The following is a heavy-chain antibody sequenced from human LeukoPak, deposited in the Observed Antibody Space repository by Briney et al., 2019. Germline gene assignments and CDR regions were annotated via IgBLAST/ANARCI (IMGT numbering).Heavy chain of an antibody. CDR1: GLTFSTYG. D-gene: IGHD2-2*03. J-gene: IGHJ3*02. V-gene: IGHV3-7*03. CDR2: IKQDGREK. Sequence: GGSLRLSCAAPGLTFSTYGMSWVRQAPGKGLEWVANIKQDGREKYYVDSVKGRFTISRDNAKNSLYLQMNSLRAEDTAVYYCAGSLGYCSSTSCLRSAFDIWGQGTMVTVSS. CDR3: AGSLGYCSSTSCLRSAFDI.